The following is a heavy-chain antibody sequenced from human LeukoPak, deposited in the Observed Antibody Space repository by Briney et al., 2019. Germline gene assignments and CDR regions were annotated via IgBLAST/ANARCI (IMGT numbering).Heavy chain of an antibody. CDR1: GGTFSSYA. CDR2: IIPIFGTA. Sequence: ASVKVSCKASGGTFSSYAISWVRQAPGQGLEWMGRIIPIFGTANYAQKFQGRVTITTDESTSTAYMELSSLRSEDAAVYYCARDQTGETLDYWGQGTLVTVSS. J-gene: IGHJ4*02. D-gene: IGHD7-27*01. V-gene: IGHV1-69*05. CDR3: ARDQTGETLDY.